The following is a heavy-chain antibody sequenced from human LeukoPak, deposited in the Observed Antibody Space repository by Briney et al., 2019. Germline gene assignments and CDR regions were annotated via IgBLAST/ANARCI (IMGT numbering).Heavy chain of an antibody. CDR2: IYYSGST. V-gene: IGHV4-39*01. CDR3: ARSPDYDFWSGLVYYFDY. CDR1: GGSISSSSYY. Sequence: SETLSLTCTVSGGSISSSSYYWGWIRQPPGKGLEWIGSIYYSGSTYYNPSLESRVAISVDTSKNQFSLKLSSVTAADTAVYYCARSPDYDFWSGLVYYFDYWGQGTLVTVSS. D-gene: IGHD3-3*01. J-gene: IGHJ4*02.